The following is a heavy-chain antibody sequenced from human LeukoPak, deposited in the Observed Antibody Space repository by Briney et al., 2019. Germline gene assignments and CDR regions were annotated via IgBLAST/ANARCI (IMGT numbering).Heavy chain of an antibody. J-gene: IGHJ4*02. V-gene: IGHV4-34*01. CDR3: ARGGLVIPNRVLDY. CDR2: INHSGST. D-gene: IGHD3/OR15-3a*01. CDR1: GGSFSGYY. Sequence: SETLSLTCAVYGGSFSGYYWGWIRQPPGKGLEWIGEINHSGSTNYNPSLKSLVTISVDTSKNQFSLKLSSVTAADMAVYDCARGGLVIPNRVLDYWGQGTLVTVSS.